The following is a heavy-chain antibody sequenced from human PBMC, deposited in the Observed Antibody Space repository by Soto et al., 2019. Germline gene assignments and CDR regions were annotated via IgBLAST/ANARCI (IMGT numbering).Heavy chain of an antibody. Sequence: ASVKVSCKASGYIFTAYSMHWVRQAPGQGLEWVGWFNPNSGDTIYAQKFQGRVTLTGDTSVSTAYMELYSLTSDDTAVYYCAKEASAVISLDYWGQGTLVTVSS. V-gene: IGHV1-2*02. CDR3: AKEASAVISLDY. J-gene: IGHJ4*02. D-gene: IGHD6-19*01. CDR1: GYIFTAYS. CDR2: FNPNSGDT.